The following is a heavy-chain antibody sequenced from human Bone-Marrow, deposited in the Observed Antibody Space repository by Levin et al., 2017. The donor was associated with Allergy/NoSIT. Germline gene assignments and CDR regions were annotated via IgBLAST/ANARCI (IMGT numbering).Heavy chain of an antibody. D-gene: IGHD5-12*01. CDR2: MNPNSDTT. Sequence: PSASVKVSCKASGYTFTSYDINWVRQATGQGLEWMGWMNPNSDTTDYAQKFQGRVTMTRNTSISTAYMELSSLRSEDTAVYYCARGPRPYSGYSDYWGQGTLVTVSS. CDR1: GYTFTSYD. J-gene: IGHJ4*01. V-gene: IGHV1-8*01. CDR3: ARGPRPYSGYSDY.